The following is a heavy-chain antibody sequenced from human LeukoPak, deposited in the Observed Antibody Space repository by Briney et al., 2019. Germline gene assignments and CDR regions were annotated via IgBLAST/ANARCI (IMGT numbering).Heavy chain of an antibody. Sequence: ASVKVSCXASGYTFTSYDINWVRQATGQGLEWMGWMNPNSGNTGYAQKFQGRVTMTRNTSISTAYMELSSLRSEDTAVYYCARGGSSGYYPNWFDPWGQGTLVTVSS. CDR2: MNPNSGNT. CDR3: ARGGSSGYYPNWFDP. V-gene: IGHV1-8*01. J-gene: IGHJ5*02. CDR1: GYTFTSYD. D-gene: IGHD3-3*01.